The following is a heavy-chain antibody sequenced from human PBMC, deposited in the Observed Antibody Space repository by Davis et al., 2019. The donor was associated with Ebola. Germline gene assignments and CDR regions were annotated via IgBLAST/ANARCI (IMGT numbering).Heavy chain of an antibody. CDR1: GFTFSIYT. D-gene: IGHD4-17*01. V-gene: IGHV3-21*01. CDR3: ARVATTVTIRIDY. CDR2: ISSSGSYI. Sequence: GESLKISCAASGFTFSIYTMNWVRQAPGEGLEWVSSISSSGSYIYYPDSVRGRFTISRDNAKNSLYLQMNSLRDEDTAVYYCARVATTVTIRIDYWGQGTLVTVSS. J-gene: IGHJ4*02.